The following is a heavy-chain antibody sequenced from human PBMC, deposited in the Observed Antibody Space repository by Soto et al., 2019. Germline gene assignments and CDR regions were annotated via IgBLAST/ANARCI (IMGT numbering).Heavy chain of an antibody. CDR1: GGTFSSYA. V-gene: IGHV1-69*13. D-gene: IGHD4-17*01. J-gene: IGHJ4*02. CDR2: IIPIFGTA. Sequence: SVKVSCKASGGTFSSYAISWVRQAPGQGLEWMGGIIPIFGTANYAQKFQGRVTITADESTSTAYMELSSLRSEDTAVYYCARAHDYGDYAPWFWGQGTLVTVSS. CDR3: ARAHDYGDYAPWF.